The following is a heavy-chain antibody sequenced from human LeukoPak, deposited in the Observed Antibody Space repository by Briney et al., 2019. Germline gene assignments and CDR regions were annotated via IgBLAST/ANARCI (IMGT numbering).Heavy chain of an antibody. D-gene: IGHD2-15*01. Sequence: SVKVSCKASGGTFISYAISWVRQAPGQGLEWMGGIIPIFGTANYAQKFQGRVTITADESTSTAYMELSSLRSEDTAVYYCAGCSGGSCYHNWFDPWGQGTLVTVSS. CDR1: GGTFISYA. CDR3: AGCSGGSCYHNWFDP. J-gene: IGHJ5*02. V-gene: IGHV1-69*13. CDR2: IIPIFGTA.